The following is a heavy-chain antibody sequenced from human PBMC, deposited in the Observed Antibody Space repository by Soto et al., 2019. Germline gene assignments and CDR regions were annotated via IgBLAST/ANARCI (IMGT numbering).Heavy chain of an antibody. Sequence: GESLKISCKGSGYKLTNYWIGWVRQMPGKGLEWMGIINPGDSDTRYSPSFQGQATISADKSINTAYLQWSSLKASDTAMYYCARHIRPDYGDYAWFDPWGQGTLVTVSS. D-gene: IGHD4-17*01. CDR2: INPGDSDT. CDR1: GYKLTNYW. V-gene: IGHV5-51*01. J-gene: IGHJ5*02. CDR3: ARHIRPDYGDYAWFDP.